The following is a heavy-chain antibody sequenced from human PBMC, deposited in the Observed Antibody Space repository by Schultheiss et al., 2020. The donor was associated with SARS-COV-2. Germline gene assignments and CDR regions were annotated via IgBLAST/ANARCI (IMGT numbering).Heavy chain of an antibody. CDR3: ARDLSQYGDYVGAVWFDP. CDR1: GFTFDDYA. Sequence: GGSLRLSCAASGFTFDDYAMHWVRQAPGKGLEWVSSISSSSSYIYYADSVKGRFTISRDNSKNTLYLQMNSLRAEDTAVYYCARDLSQYGDYVGAVWFDPWGQGTLVTVSS. CDR2: ISSSSSYI. V-gene: IGHV3-21*04. J-gene: IGHJ5*02. D-gene: IGHD4-17*01.